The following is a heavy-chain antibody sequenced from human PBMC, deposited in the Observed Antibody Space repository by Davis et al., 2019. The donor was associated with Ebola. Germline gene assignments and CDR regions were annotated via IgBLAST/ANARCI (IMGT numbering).Heavy chain of an antibody. CDR2: IIPIFGTA. CDR3: ARHSTIFGVVPQYYYYYGMDV. Sequence: SVKVSCKASGGTFSSYAISWVRQAPGQGLEWMGGIIPIFGTANYAQKFQGRVKITADESTSTAYMELRSLRSEDTAVYYCARHSTIFGVVPQYYYYYGMDVWGQGTTVTVSS. D-gene: IGHD3-3*01. CDR1: GGTFSSYA. J-gene: IGHJ6*02. V-gene: IGHV1-69*13.